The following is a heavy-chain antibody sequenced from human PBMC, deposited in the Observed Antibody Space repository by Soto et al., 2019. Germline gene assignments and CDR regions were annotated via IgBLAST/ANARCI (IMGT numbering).Heavy chain of an antibody. CDR2: IKSKTDGGTT. CDR1: GFTFSNAW. V-gene: IGHV3-15*01. Sequence: EVQLVESGGGLVKPGGSLRLSCAASGFTFSNAWMSWVRQAPGKGLEWVGRIKSKTDGGTTDYAAPVKGRFTISRDDSKNTLYLQMNSLKTEDTAVYYCTTELSRIAAAGKLEGDAFDIWGQGTMVTVSS. J-gene: IGHJ3*02. D-gene: IGHD6-13*01. CDR3: TTELSRIAAAGKLEGDAFDI.